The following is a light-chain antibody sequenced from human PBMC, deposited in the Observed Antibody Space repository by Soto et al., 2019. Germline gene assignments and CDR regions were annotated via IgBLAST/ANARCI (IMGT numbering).Light chain of an antibody. CDR3: QHYRNSPLT. Sequence: EIVLTQSPGTLSLSPGERATLSCRGSQSVSSSDLAWYQQKPDQAPRLLIYGASSRATGIPDRFSGSGSGTDFTLTISSLEPEDVAVYYCQHYRNSPLTFGGGTKVDIK. CDR1: QSVSSSD. CDR2: GAS. J-gene: IGKJ4*01. V-gene: IGKV3-20*01.